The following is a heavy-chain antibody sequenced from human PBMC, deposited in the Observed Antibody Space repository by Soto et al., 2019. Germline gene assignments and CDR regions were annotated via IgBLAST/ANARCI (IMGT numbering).Heavy chain of an antibody. CDR1: PFTFGDLA. CDR3: ARAPTGGTWPVYFDW. J-gene: IGHJ4*02. CDR2: INWNGNYI. Sequence: VQLVGLGGGWFQLGRSRDFSVPASPFTFGDLALHWVRQVPGKGLGWVSGINWNGNYIGHADSVRGGFTVSRDNAKNSLYLQMNSLRPEDTALYYCARAPTGGTWPVYFDWWGRGTLVTVSS. V-gene: IGHV3-9*01. D-gene: IGHD2-15*01.